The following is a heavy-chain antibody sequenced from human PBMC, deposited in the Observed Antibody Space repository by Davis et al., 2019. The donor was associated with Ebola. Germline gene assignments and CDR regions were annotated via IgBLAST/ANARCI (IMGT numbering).Heavy chain of an antibody. CDR3: ARAPLMIVEIYYFDY. CDR1: GYTFTSYA. V-gene: IGHV1-3*01. J-gene: IGHJ4*02. CDR2: INAGNGNI. D-gene: IGHD3-22*01. Sequence: ASVKVSCKASGYTFTSYAMHWVRQAPGQRLEWMGWINAGNGNIKYSQKFQGRVTITRDTSASTAYMELSSLRSEDTAVYYCARAPLMIVEIYYFDYWGQGTLVTVSS.